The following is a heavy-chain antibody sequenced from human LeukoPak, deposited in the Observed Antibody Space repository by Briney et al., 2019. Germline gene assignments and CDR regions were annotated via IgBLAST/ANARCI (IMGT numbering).Heavy chain of an antibody. CDR2: MNPNSGNT. D-gene: IGHD6-19*01. CDR3: ARGFFGSGWYGYYYTDV. CDR1: GYTFTSYD. Sequence: GASVKVSCKASGYTFTSYDINWVRQATGQGLEWMGWMNPNSGNTGYAQKFQGRVTITRNTSISTAYMELSSLRSEDTAVYYCARGFFGSGWYGYYYTDVWGKGTTVTVSS. J-gene: IGHJ6*03. V-gene: IGHV1-8*03.